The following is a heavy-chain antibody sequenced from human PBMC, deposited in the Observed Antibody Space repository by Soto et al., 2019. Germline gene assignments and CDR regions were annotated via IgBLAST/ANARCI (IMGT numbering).Heavy chain of an antibody. D-gene: IGHD3-16*02. CDR3: ARDRLRLGELSLVEYFDY. V-gene: IGHV3-30-3*01. Sequence: GGSLRLSCVASGFTFSSYVIHWVRQAPGKGLEWVALISTDGTEKHYPGSVRGRFSISRDNSKNTLFLQMDSLRPDDTAVYYCARDRLRLGELSLVEYFDYWGQGTLVTVSS. CDR2: ISTDGTEK. CDR1: GFTFSSYV. J-gene: IGHJ4*02.